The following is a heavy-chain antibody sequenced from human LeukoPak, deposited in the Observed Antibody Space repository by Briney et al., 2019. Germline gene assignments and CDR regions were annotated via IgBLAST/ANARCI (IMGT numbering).Heavy chain of an antibody. D-gene: IGHD3-10*01. CDR1: GFTFSSYA. Sequence: GGSLRLSCAASGFTFSSYAMHWVRQAPGKGLEWVAVISYDGSNKYYADSVKGRFTISRDNSKNTLHLQMNSLRAEDTAVYYCARGKSEWFGELLSNYFDYWGQGTLVIVSS. V-gene: IGHV3-30-3*01. J-gene: IGHJ4*02. CDR2: ISYDGSNK. CDR3: ARGKSEWFGELLSNYFDY.